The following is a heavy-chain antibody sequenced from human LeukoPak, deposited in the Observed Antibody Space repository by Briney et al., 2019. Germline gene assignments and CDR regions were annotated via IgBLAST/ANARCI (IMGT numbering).Heavy chain of an antibody. CDR2: IYYSGST. CDR3: ARSYGSGSYSRRYFDY. CDR1: GGSISSGGYY. J-gene: IGHJ4*02. V-gene: IGHV4-61*08. D-gene: IGHD3-10*01. Sequence: SQTLSLTCTVSGGSISSGGYYWSWIRQPPGKGLEWIWYIYYSGSTNYNPSLKSRVTISVDTSKNQFSLKLSSVTAADTAVYYCARSYGSGSYSRRYFDYWGQGTLVTVSS.